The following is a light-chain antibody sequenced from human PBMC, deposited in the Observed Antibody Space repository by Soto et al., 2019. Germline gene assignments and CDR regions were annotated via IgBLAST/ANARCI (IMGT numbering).Light chain of an antibody. Sequence: QSALTQPASVSVSPGQSITISCTGTSSDVGNYNFVSWYQQHPGKAPKVMIYEVSKRPSGVSDRFSASKSGNTASLTISGLQAEDEADYYCCSYAGSSAVLFGGGTKLTVL. CDR2: EVS. CDR3: CSYAGSSAVL. J-gene: IGLJ2*01. V-gene: IGLV2-23*02. CDR1: SSDVGNYNF.